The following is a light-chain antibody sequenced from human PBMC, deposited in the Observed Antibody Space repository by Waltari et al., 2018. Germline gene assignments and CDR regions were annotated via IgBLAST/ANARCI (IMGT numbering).Light chain of an antibody. Sequence: QSVLTQPPSASGTPGPRVTISCSGSSSNLGSHYFYCYQQLPGPAPQLLTYRNNQRPSGVPDRFSGSKSGTSASLAISGLRSEDEADYYCAAWDDSLSGWVFGGGTKLTVL. J-gene: IGLJ3*02. CDR2: RNN. V-gene: IGLV1-47*01. CDR3: AAWDDSLSGWV. CDR1: SSNLGSHY.